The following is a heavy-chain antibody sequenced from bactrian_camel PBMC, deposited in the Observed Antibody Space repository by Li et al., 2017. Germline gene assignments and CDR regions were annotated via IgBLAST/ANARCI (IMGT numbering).Heavy chain of an antibody. D-gene: IGHD1*01. CDR3: ARNRDGAG. CDR1: GLAVSMYC. CDR2: IDTDGRT. Sequence: HVQLVESGGGSVQAGGSLRLSCVASGLAVSMYCMAWFRQAPGKEREGVAAIDTDGRTSYVDSVKGRFTISRDNTKNTAYLQLNSLKIEDTAMYYCARNRDGAGRGQGTQVTVS. J-gene: IGHJ4*01. V-gene: IGHV3S53*01.